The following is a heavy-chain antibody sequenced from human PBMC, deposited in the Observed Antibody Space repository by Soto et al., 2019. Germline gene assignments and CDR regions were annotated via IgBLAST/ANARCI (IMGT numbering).Heavy chain of an antibody. CDR1: GGSISSSNW. CDR2: IYHNGST. D-gene: IGHD1-26*01. J-gene: IGHJ5*02. V-gene: IGHV4-4*02. Sequence: SETLSLTCAVSGGSISSSNWWSWVRQPPGKGLEWIGEIYHNGSTNYNPSLKSRVTISVDKSKNQFSLKLSSVTAADTAVYYCARVPRYSGIRGNWFDPWGQGTLVTVSS. CDR3: ARVPRYSGIRGNWFDP.